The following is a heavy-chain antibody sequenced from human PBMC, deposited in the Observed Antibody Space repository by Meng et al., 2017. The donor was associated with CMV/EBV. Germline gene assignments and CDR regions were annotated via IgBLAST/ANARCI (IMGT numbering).Heavy chain of an antibody. CDR2: IYPSGST. J-gene: IGHJ4*02. CDR1: GGSVSSYY. CDR3: ARSWTAYYFDY. Sequence: LTFSVSGGSVSSYYWSWIRQPAGKGLEWIGRIYPSGSTNYNPSLKSRVTMSVDTSKNQFSLKLSSVTAADTAVYYCARSWTAYYFDYWGQGTLVTVSS. D-gene: IGHD1-1*01. V-gene: IGHV4-4*07.